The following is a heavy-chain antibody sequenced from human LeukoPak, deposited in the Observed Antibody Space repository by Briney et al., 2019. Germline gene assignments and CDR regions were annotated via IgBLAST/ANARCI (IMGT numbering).Heavy chain of an antibody. CDR3: ASSAVGATSIDY. Sequence: ASETLSLTCAVYGGSFSGYYWSWIRQPPGKRLEWIGEINHSGSTNYNPSLKSRVTISVDTSKNQFSLKLSSVTAADTAVYYCASSAVGATSIDYWGQGTLVTVSS. J-gene: IGHJ4*02. CDR2: INHSGST. V-gene: IGHV4-34*01. CDR1: GGSFSGYY. D-gene: IGHD1-26*01.